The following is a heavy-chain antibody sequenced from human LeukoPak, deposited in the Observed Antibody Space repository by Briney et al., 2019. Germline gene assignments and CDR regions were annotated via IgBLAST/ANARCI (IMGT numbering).Heavy chain of an antibody. D-gene: IGHD3-22*01. CDR3: AKTGGGMIVVVIPPFDY. CDR1: GFTFSSYA. J-gene: IGHJ4*02. Sequence: PGGSLRLSCAASGFTFSSYAMSWVRQAPGKGLKWVSTINDNGDGTYYADSVKGRFTISRDNSKNTLYLQMNSLRAEDTAVYYCAKTGGGMIVVVIPPFDYWGQGTLVTVSS. V-gene: IGHV3-23*01. CDR2: INDNGDGT.